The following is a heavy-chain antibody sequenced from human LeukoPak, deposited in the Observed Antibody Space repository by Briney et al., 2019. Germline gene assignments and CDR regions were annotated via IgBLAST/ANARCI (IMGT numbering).Heavy chain of an antibody. CDR2: IKQDGSEK. V-gene: IGHV3-7*01. D-gene: IGHD7-27*01. CDR1: GFTFSSYW. CDR3: ARGDLTGDYYFDY. J-gene: IGHJ4*02. Sequence: PGGSLRLSCAASGFTFSSYWMSWVRQAPGKGLEWVANIKQDGSEKYYVDSVKGRFTISRDNAKNSLYLQMNSLRAEDTAVYYCARGDLTGDYYFDYWGQGTLVTVSS.